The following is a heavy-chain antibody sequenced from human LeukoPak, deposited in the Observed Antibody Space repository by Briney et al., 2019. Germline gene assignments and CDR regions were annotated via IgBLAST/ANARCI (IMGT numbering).Heavy chain of an antibody. CDR3: ARDQGGPSGSYHVPEAFDI. D-gene: IGHD1-26*01. CDR1: GYTFTSYG. V-gene: IGHV1-18*01. J-gene: IGHJ3*02. Sequence: ASVKVSCKASGYTFTSYGISWVRQAPGQGLERMGWVSAYNGDTSYAQKFQGRVTITRDTSASTAYMELSSLRSEDTAVYYCARDQGGPSGSYHVPEAFDIWGQGTMVTVSS. CDR2: VSAYNGDT.